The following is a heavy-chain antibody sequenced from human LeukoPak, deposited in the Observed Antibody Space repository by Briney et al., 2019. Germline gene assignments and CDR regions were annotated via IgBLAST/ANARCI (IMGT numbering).Heavy chain of an antibody. CDR3: AGWGGVTPDDY. CDR1: GGSFSGYY. V-gene: IGHV4-34*01. J-gene: IGHJ4*02. D-gene: IGHD3-16*01. CDR2: INHSGST. Sequence: PSETLSLTCAVYGGSFSGYYWSWIRQPPGKGLEWIGEINHSGSTNYNPSLKSRVTISVDTSKKQFSLKLSSVTAADTAVYYCAGWGGVTPDDYWGQGTLVPVSS.